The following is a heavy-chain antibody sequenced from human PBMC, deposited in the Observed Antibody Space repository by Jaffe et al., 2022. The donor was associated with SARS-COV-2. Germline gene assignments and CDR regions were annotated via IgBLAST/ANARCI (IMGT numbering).Heavy chain of an antibody. CDR3: AKAKWAAVAGTLDTFDI. CDR1: GFSFDEYA. CDR2: ISWNSGTL. J-gene: IGHJ3*02. Sequence: EVLLVESGGGLVQPGRSLRLSCAASGFSFDEYAMHWVRQAPGKGLEWVSGISWNSGTLGYADSVKGRFTISRDNSKKSLYVQMNNLRAEDTALYYCAKAKWAAVAGTLDTFDIWGQGTMVTVSS. D-gene: IGHD6-19*01. V-gene: IGHV3-9*01.